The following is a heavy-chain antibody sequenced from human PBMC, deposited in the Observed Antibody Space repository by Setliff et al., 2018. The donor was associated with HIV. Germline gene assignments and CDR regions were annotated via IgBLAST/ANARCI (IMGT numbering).Heavy chain of an antibody. CDR1: GGSISGYH. D-gene: IGHD5-12*01. Sequence: SETLSLTCTVSGGSISGYHWSWIRQPAVKGLEWIGRIHSSGSTSYNPSLKSRVTMSVDASKNQFSLKLTSVTAADTAVYYCARARGLQDSGYDYVLYYFDYWGQGTLVTVSS. CDR3: ARARGLQDSGYDYVLYYFDY. V-gene: IGHV4-4*07. J-gene: IGHJ4*02. CDR2: IHSSGST.